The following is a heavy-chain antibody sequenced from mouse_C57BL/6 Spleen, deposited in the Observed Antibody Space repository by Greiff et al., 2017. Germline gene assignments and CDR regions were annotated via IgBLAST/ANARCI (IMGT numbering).Heavy chain of an antibody. CDR3: TRGLLRSLDY. CDR1: GFNIKDDY. CDR2: IDPENGDT. D-gene: IGHD1-1*01. V-gene: IGHV14-4*01. J-gene: IGHJ2*01. Sequence: EVQLQQSGAELVRPGASVKLSCTASGFNIKDDYMHWVKRPEQGLEWIGWIDPENGDTEYASKFQGKATITADTSSNTAYLQLSSLTSEDTAVYYCTRGLLRSLDYWGQGTTLTVSS.